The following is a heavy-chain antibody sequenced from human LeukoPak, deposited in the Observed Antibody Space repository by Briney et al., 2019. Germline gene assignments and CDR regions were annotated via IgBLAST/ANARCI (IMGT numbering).Heavy chain of an antibody. V-gene: IGHV3-23*01. CDR2: ISGSGGST. D-gene: IGHD3-10*01. CDR1: GGSISSSSYY. CDR3: AKAALKYYYGSGSSFYFGLSDY. J-gene: IGHJ4*02. Sequence: ETLSLTCTVSGGSISSSSYYWGWVRQAPGKGLEWVSAISGSGGSTYYADSVKGRFTISRDNSKNTLYLQMNSLRAEDTAVYYCAKAALKYYYGSGSSFYFGLSDYWGQGTLVTVSS.